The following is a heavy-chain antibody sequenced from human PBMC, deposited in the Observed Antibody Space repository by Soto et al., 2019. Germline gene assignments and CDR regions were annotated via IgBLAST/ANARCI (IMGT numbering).Heavy chain of an antibody. CDR1: GFTFSSYA. Sequence: GGSLRLSCAASGFTFSSYAMNWVRQAPGKGLEWVSAITGSGGSTYYADFVKGRFTISRDNSKNTLYLQMYSLRAEDTAVYYYAKGAIFGVVYSDGMDVWGQGTTVTVSS. D-gene: IGHD3-3*01. V-gene: IGHV3-23*01. J-gene: IGHJ6*02. CDR3: AKGAIFGVVYSDGMDV. CDR2: ITGSGGST.